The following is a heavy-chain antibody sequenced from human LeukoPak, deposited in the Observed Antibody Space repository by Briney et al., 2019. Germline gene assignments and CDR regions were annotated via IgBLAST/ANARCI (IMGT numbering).Heavy chain of an antibody. V-gene: IGHV1-18*01. CDR2: ISAYNGNT. CDR3: ARYSSSWWYYYYYMDV. J-gene: IGHJ6*03. Sequence: ALVKVSCKASVYTFTSYGISWVRQAPGQRLEGMGWISAYNGNTNSAQTLQGRVTMTTDTSTSTAYMELRSLRSDDTAVYYCARYSSSWWYYYYYMDVWGKGNTVTVSS. CDR1: VYTFTSYG. D-gene: IGHD6-13*01.